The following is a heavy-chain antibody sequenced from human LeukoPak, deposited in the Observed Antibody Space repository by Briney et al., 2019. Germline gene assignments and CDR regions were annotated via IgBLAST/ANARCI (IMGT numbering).Heavy chain of an antibody. CDR1: GGSFSGYY. Sequence: SETLSLTCAVYGGSFSGYYWSWIRQPPGKGLEWIGEINHSGSTNHNPSLKSRVTISVDTSKNQFSLKLSSVTAADTAVYYCARRLDCSGGSCHPYFDYWGQGTLVTVSS. CDR3: ARRLDCSGGSCHPYFDY. V-gene: IGHV4-34*01. D-gene: IGHD2-15*01. J-gene: IGHJ4*02. CDR2: INHSGST.